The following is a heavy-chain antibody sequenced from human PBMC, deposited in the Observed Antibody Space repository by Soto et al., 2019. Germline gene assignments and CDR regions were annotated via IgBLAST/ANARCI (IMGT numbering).Heavy chain of an antibody. CDR2: INSDGSST. J-gene: IGHJ4*02. CDR1: GFTFSSSW. Sequence: GGSLRLSCVVSGFTFSSSWMHWVRQAPGKGLVWVSRINSDGSSTNYADSVKGRFTTSRDNDKNMLYLQMNSLRVEDTGLYYCVTGWSGYWGQGTLVTV. V-gene: IGHV3-74*01. CDR3: VTGWSGY. D-gene: IGHD2-15*01.